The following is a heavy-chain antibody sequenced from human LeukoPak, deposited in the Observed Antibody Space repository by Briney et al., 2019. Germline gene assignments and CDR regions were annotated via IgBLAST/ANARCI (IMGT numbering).Heavy chain of an antibody. CDR3: ARSPRLGRYGYGPWELPVSYFDY. J-gene: IGHJ4*02. CDR1: GGSFSGYY. V-gene: IGHV4-34*01. CDR2: INHSGST. Sequence: SETLSLTCAVYGGSFSGYYWSWIRQPPGKGLEWIGEINHSGSTNYNPSLKSRVTISVDTSKNQFSLKLSSVTAAETAVYYCARSPRLGRYGYGPWELPVSYFDYWGQGTLVTVSS. D-gene: IGHD1-26*01.